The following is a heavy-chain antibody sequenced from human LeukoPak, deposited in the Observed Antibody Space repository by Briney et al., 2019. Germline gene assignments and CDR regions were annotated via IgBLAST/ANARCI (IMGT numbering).Heavy chain of an antibody. D-gene: IGHD2-21*01. CDR2: INPDSGGT. CDR1: GYTFTGYY. CDR3: ARSIVVVIATQGPDY. Sequence: GASVKVSCKASGYTFTGYYMHWVRQAPGQGLEWMGWINPDSGGTNYAQKFQGRVTMTRDTSINTAYMELSRLRSDDTAVYYCARSIVVVIATQGPDYWGQGTLVTVSS. J-gene: IGHJ4*02. V-gene: IGHV1-2*02.